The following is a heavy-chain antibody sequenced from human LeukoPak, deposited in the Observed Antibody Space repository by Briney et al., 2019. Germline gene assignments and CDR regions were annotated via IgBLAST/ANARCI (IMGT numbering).Heavy chain of an antibody. J-gene: IGHJ6*03. CDR3: ARTYLGTTSGGYYFYMDV. D-gene: IGHD1-1*01. Sequence: SETLSLTCTVSGDSISSGNYYWSWIRQPAGRGLEWIGRIYTSGYTNYNPSLKSRFTISLDTSKSENQFSLKVTSVTAADTAVYYCARTYLGTTSGGYYFYMDVWGKGTTVTISS. CDR2: IYTSGYT. CDR1: GDSISSGNYY. V-gene: IGHV4-61*02.